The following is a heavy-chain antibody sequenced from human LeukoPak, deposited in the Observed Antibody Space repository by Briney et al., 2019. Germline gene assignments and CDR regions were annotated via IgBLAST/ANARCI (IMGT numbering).Heavy chain of an antibody. CDR2: IYPGDSDT. Sequence: RPGESLKISCKGSGYSFTSYWIGWVRQMPGKGLEWMGIIYPGDSDTRYSPSFQGQVTISADKSISTAYLQWSSLKASDTAMYYCARQQGVGYCGSTSCEFDYWGQGNLLTVSS. D-gene: IGHD2-2*01. V-gene: IGHV5-51*01. J-gene: IGHJ4*02. CDR3: ARQQGVGYCGSTSCEFDY. CDR1: GYSFTSYW.